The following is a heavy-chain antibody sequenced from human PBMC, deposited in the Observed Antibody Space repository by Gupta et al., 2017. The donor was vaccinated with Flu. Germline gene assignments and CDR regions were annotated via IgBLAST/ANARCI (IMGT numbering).Heavy chain of an antibody. J-gene: IGHJ4*02. D-gene: IGHD6-19*01. CDR1: GFTFSSYE. CDR3: AREVVSASPDYYFDF. CDR2: ISSRGSPI. V-gene: IGHV3-48*03. Sequence: EVQLVESGGGLVQPGGSLRLSCAASGFTFSSYEMNWVRQAQGKGLEWVSYISSRGSPIYYADSVKGRFTISRDNAKNSLYLQMNSLRAEDTAVYYCAREVVSASPDYYFDFWGQGTLVTVSS.